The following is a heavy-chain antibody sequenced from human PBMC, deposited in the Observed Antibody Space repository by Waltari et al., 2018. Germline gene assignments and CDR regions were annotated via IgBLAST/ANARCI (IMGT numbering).Heavy chain of an antibody. Sequence: VQLVESGGGLVQPGGSLRLLCAASGFTFRNYEMNWVRQAPGKGLEWVSYISSGVSTIFYADSVKGRFTISRDNAKNSVYLEMNSLRADDTAIYYCARGEGGANEYWGQGTLVTVSS. CDR3: ARGEGGANEY. D-gene: IGHD1-26*01. J-gene: IGHJ4*01. CDR2: ISSGVSTI. V-gene: IGHV3-48*03. CDR1: GFTFRNYE.